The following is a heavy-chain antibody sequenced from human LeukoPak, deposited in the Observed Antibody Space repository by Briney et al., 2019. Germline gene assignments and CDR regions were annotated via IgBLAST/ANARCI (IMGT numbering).Heavy chain of an antibody. J-gene: IGHJ5*02. CDR2: IYYSGST. CDR1: GGSISSGDYY. D-gene: IGHD5-18*01. CDR3: ARDRDTNWFDP. V-gene: IGHV4-30-4*01. Sequence: PSETLSLTCTVSGGSISSGDYYWSWIRQPPGKGLEWIGYIYYSGSTYYNPSLKSRVTISVDTSKNQFSLKLSSVTAADTAVYYCARDRDTNWFDPWGQGTLVTVSS.